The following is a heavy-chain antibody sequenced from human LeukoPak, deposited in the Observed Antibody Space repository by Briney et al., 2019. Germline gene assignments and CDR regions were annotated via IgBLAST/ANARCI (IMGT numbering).Heavy chain of an antibody. V-gene: IGHV4-39*07. CDR1: GGSLSSSSYY. CDR3: ATRQGILTGAAAGPYFDY. CDR2: IYYSGST. Sequence: SETLSLTCTVSGGSLSSSSYYWGWLRQPPGKALEWIGSIYYSGSTYYNPSLKSRVTISVDTSKNQFSLKLSSVTAADTAVYYCATRQGILTGAAAGPYFDYWGQGTLVTVSS. D-gene: IGHD6-13*01. J-gene: IGHJ4*02.